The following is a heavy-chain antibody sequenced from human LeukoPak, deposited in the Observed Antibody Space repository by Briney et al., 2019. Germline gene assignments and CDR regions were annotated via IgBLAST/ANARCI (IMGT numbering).Heavy chain of an antibody. D-gene: IGHD5-18*01. Sequence: SETLSLTCTVSGGSISSYYWGWIRQPPGKGLEWIGSIYYSGSTYYNPSLKSRVTISVDTSKNQFSLKLSSVTAADTAVYYCAIRRGYSYGYNYWGQGTLVTVSS. V-gene: IGHV4-39*07. CDR2: IYYSGST. CDR1: GGSISSYY. CDR3: AIRRGYSYGYNY. J-gene: IGHJ4*02.